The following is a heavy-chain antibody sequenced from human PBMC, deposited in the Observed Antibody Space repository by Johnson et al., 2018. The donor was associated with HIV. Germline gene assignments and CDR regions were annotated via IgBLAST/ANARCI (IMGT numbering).Heavy chain of an antibody. CDR2: ISWNSGSI. D-gene: IGHD1-26*01. CDR1: GFTFDDYA. Sequence: VQLVESGGGLVQPGRSLRLSCAASGFTFDDYALHWVRQAPGKGLEWVSGISWNSGSIGYADSVRGRVTISRDNAKNSLYLQMNSLRAEDTAVYYCAKDMKVGATAGGSFDIWGQGTMVTVSS. CDR3: AKDMKVGATAGGSFDI. V-gene: IGHV3-9*01. J-gene: IGHJ3*02.